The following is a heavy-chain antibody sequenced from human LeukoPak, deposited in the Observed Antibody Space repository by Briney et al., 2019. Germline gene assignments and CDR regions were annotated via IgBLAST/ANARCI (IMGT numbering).Heavy chain of an antibody. J-gene: IGHJ5*02. CDR2: INPDTGGT. V-gene: IGHV1-2*02. Sequence: ASVNVSCKASGYAFTGYYLHWVRHAPGQGLEWVAYINPDTGGTNYAQKFQGRVTVTRDASISTAYMEMSRLTSDDTAIYYCARVAAYTSTWSWFDPWGQGTLVTVSS. CDR1: GYAFTGYY. D-gene: IGHD6-13*01. CDR3: ARVAAYTSTWSWFDP.